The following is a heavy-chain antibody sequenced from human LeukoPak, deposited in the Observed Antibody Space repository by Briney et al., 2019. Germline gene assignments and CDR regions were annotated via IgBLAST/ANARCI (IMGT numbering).Heavy chain of an antibody. Sequence: ASVKVSCKASGYTFTGYYVHWVRQAPGQGLEWMGWINPNSGGTNYAQKFQGRVTMTRDTSISTAYMELSRLRSDDTAVYYCARAQTALGYCSSTSCAYYYYYMDVWGKGTTVTVSS. V-gene: IGHV1-2*02. J-gene: IGHJ6*03. D-gene: IGHD2-2*01. CDR3: ARAQTALGYCSSTSCAYYYYYMDV. CDR2: INPNSGGT. CDR1: GYTFTGYY.